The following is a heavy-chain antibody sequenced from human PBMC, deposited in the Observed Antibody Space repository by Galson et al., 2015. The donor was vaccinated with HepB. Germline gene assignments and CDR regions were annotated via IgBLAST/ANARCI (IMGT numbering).Heavy chain of an antibody. Sequence: SLRLSCAASEFTFSVNWVSWVRQAPGQGLEWVANISPDGSQKNYVESVKGRFTVSRDNAKSSVYLQMSSLRAEDTAGYYWARGGPGLAVWGQGTTVTVSS. CDR1: EFTFSVNW. D-gene: IGHD2-2*01. CDR2: ISPDGSQK. CDR3: ARGGPGLAV. V-gene: IGHV3-7*03. J-gene: IGHJ6*02.